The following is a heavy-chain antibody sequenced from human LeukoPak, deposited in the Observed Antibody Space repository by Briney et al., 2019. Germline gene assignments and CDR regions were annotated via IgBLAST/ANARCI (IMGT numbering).Heavy chain of an antibody. CDR1: GFTFSDHY. CDR2: TRNKANSYTT. CDR3: AREGSYYPYTFIDY. D-gene: IGHD1-26*01. J-gene: IGHJ4*02. V-gene: IGHV3-72*01. Sequence: GGSLRLSCAASGFTFSDHYMDWVRQAPGKGLEWVGRTRNKANSYTTEYAASVKGRFTISRDDSKNSLYLQMNSLKTEDTAVYYCAREGSYYPYTFIDYWCQGTLVTVSS.